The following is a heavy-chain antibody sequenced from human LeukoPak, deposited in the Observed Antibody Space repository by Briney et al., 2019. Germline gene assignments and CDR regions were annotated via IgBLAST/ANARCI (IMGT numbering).Heavy chain of an antibody. J-gene: IGHJ4*02. V-gene: IGHV3-30*04. Sequence: PGRSLRLSCAASGFTFSSYAMHWVRQAPGKGLGWVAVISYDGSNKYYADSVKGRFTISRDNSKNTLYLQMNSLRAEDTAVYYCARDRKGSGWVFDYWGQGTLVTVSS. CDR3: ARDRKGSGWVFDY. CDR1: GFTFSSYA. D-gene: IGHD6-19*01. CDR2: ISYDGSNK.